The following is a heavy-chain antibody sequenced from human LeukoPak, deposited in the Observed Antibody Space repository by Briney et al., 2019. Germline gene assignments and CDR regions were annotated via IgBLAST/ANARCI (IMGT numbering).Heavy chain of an antibody. CDR2: IIPIFGAA. D-gene: IGHD3-22*01. CDR1: GGTFSSYA. J-gene: IGHJ3*02. V-gene: IGHV1-69*05. Sequence: SVKVSCKASGGTFSSYAISWVRQAPGQGLEWMGGIIPIFGAANYAQKFQGRVTITTDESTSTAYMELSSLRSEDTAVYYCARSSITMIVVDAFDIWGQGTMVTVSS. CDR3: ARSSITMIVVDAFDI.